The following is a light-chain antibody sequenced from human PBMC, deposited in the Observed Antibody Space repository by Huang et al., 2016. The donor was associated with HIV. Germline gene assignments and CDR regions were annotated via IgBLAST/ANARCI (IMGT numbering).Light chain of an antibody. V-gene: IGKV3-15*01. J-gene: IGKJ5*01. Sequence: EIVMTQSPVTLSVSPGERANLSCRASQCVSSNLAWYQQKPGQAPRLLIYGASTRATGVPARFSGSGSGTEFTLTISSLQSEDFALYYCQQYNNWPPITFGQGTRLEIK. CDR2: GAS. CDR3: QQYNNWPPIT. CDR1: QCVSSN.